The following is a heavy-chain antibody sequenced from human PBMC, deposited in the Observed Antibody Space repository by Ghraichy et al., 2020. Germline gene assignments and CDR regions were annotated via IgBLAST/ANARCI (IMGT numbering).Heavy chain of an antibody. Sequence: GGSLRLSCAASGFTFSNAWMNWVRQAPGKGLEWVGRIERKTEGGTTDHAAPVKGRFTISRDDSKNTLYLQMNSLKIEDTAVYYCTTRGYGNYYYGMEVWGQGTTVTVSS. J-gene: IGHJ6*02. V-gene: IGHV3-15*04. D-gene: IGHD3-3*01. CDR2: IERKTEGGTT. CDR3: TTRGYGNYYYGMEV. CDR1: GFTFSNAW.